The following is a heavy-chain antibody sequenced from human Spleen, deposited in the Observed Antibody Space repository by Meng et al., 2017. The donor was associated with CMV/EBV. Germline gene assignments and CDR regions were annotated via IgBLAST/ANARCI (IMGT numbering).Heavy chain of an antibody. CDR2: IWYDGSNK. D-gene: IGHD6-19*01. Sequence: GESLKISCAASGFTFSSYGMHWVRQAPGKGLEWVAVIWYDGSNKYYADSVKGRFTISRDNSKNTLYLQMNSLRAEDTAVYYCAKSSSGWAVWDAFDIWGQGTMVTVSS. CDR1: GFTFSSYG. V-gene: IGHV3-33*06. J-gene: IGHJ3*02. CDR3: AKSSSGWAVWDAFDI.